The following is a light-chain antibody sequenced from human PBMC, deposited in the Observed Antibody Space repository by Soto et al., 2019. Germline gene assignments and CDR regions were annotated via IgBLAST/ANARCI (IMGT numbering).Light chain of an antibody. CDR3: QQYNNWPIT. CDR1: QSVSSN. V-gene: IGKV3-15*01. Sequence: EIVMTQSPATLSVSPGERATLSCRASQSVSSNLAWYQQKPGQAPTLLIYGASTRATGVPARFSGSGSGTEFTRTISSLQSEDFAVYYCQQYNNWPITFGQGTRLEIK. J-gene: IGKJ5*01. CDR2: GAS.